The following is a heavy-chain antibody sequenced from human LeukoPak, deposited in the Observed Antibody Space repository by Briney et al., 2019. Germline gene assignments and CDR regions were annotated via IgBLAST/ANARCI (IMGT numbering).Heavy chain of an antibody. CDR3: AKGDDYFFDY. J-gene: IGHJ4*02. CDR1: GFTFSSYA. CDR2: ISYDGSNK. V-gene: IGHV3-30*18. Sequence: PGGSLRLSCAASGFTFSSYARSLVRQAPGKGLGWVAVISYDGSNKYYADSVKGRFTISRDNSKNTLYLQMNSLRAEDTAVYYCAKGDDYFFDYWGQGTLVTVSS. D-gene: IGHD2-21*02.